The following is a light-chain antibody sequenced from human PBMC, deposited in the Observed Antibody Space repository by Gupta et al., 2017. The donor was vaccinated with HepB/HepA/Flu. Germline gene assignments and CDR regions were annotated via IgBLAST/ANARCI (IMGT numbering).Light chain of an antibody. J-gene: IGKJ1*01. CDR1: QSVSSY. CDR3: QQRSNWAWT. Sequence: EIVLTQSPATLSFSPGERATPSCRASQSVSSYLAWYQQKPGQAPRLLIYDASNRATGIPARFSGSGSGTAFTLTISSLEPEDFAVYYCQQRSNWAWTFGQGTKVEIK. CDR2: DAS. V-gene: IGKV3-11*01.